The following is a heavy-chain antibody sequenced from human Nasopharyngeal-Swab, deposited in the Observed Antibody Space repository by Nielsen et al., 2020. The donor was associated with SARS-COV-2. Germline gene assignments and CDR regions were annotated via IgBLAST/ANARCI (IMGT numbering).Heavy chain of an antibody. CDR2: ISPDGGGA. CDR1: RFTFSSYS. D-gene: IGHD6-25*01. Sequence: GGSLRLSCAASRFTFSSYSMQWVRQAPGGELEYVAAISPDGGGAYYGRSVKGRFTISRDNSKNTVDLQMGTLSSEDMAVYYCARATLPSGAYYMDVWGKGTTVTVSS. CDR3: ARATLPSGAYYMDV. J-gene: IGHJ6*03. V-gene: IGHV3-64*01.